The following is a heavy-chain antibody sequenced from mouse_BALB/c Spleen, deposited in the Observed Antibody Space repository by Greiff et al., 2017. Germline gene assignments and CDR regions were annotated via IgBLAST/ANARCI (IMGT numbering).Heavy chain of an antibody. CDR1: GYTFTSYV. V-gene: IGHV1-14*01. J-gene: IGHJ4*01. Sequence: EVQLQQSGPELVKPGASVKMSCKASGYTFTSYVMHWVKQKPGQGLEWIGYINPYNDGTKYNEKFKGKATLTSDKSSSTAYMELSSLTSEDSAVYYCARSGITNYYAMDYWGQGTSVTVSS. CDR2: INPYNDGT. D-gene: IGHD2-4*01. CDR3: ARSGITNYYAMDY.